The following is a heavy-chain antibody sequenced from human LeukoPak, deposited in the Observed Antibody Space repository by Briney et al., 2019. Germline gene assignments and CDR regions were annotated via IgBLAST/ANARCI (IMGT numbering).Heavy chain of an antibody. CDR1: GDSISNYF. D-gene: IGHD3-16*02. J-gene: IGHJ3*02. CDR3: ARSQRHYDYVWGSYQAAFDI. Sequence: PSETLSLTCTVSGDSISNYFWSWIRQPPGKGLESIGNIYYTGSTNYNPSLKSRVTISADTSKNQFSLKLRFVTAADTAVYYCARSQRHYDYVWGSYQAAFDIWGQGTMVTVSS. V-gene: IGHV4-59*01. CDR2: IYYTGST.